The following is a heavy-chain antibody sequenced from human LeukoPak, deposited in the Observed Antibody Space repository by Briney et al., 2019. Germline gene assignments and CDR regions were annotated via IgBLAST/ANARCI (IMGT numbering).Heavy chain of an antibody. Sequence: GGSLRLSCAASGFTFSNAWMNWARQAPGKGLEWVGHIRSKADGGTTDYAAPVKGRFTISRDNSKNTLYLQMNSLRAEDTAVYYCARGQNIPAWGQGTLVTVSS. CDR3: ARGQNIPA. CDR1: GFTFSNAW. CDR2: IRSKADGGTT. D-gene: IGHD1/OR15-1a*01. J-gene: IGHJ4*02. V-gene: IGHV3-15*07.